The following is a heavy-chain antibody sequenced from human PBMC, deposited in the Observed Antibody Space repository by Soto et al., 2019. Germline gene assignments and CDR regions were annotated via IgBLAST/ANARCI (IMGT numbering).Heavy chain of an antibody. V-gene: IGHV4-39*01. CDR2: IYYSGST. CDR1: GGSISSSSYY. CDR3: ARHRSGSLAWFDP. D-gene: IGHD5-12*01. J-gene: IGHJ5*02. Sequence: SETLSLTCTVSGGSISSSSYYWGWIRQPPGKGLEWIGSIYYSGSTYYNPSLKSRVTISVDTSKNQFSLKLSSVTAADTAVYYCARHRSGSLAWFDPWGQGTLVTVS.